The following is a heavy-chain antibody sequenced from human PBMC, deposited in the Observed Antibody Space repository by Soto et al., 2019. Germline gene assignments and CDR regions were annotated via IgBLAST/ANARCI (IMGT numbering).Heavy chain of an antibody. CDR1: GGSISNGCYS. D-gene: IGHD2-15*01. CDR3: ARGGGWTFDY. CDR2: IYHSGST. V-gene: IGHV4-30-2*01. Sequence: PSETLSLTCAVSGGSISNGCYSWSWIRQPPGKGLEWIGYIYHSGSTYYNPSLKSRVTISVDRSKNQFSLKLSSVTAADTAVYYCARGGGWTFDYWGQGTLVTVSS. J-gene: IGHJ4*02.